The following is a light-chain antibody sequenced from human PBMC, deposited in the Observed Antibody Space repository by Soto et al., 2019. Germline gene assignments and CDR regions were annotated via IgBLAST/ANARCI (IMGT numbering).Light chain of an antibody. Sequence: QSALTQPPSASGTPGQRVTISCSAGSSNIGRNSVSWYQQVPGTAPKLIIFNNNERPSGIPGRFSGSKSGASASLAIVGLQSEDEADYFCASWDDNLNGPLLFGGGTKLTVL. CDR3: ASWDDNLNGPLL. CDR2: NNN. J-gene: IGLJ2*01. CDR1: SSNIGRNS. V-gene: IGLV1-44*01.